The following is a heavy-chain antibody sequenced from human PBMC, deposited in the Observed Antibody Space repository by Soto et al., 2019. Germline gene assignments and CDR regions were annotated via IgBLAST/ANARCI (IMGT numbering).Heavy chain of an antibody. CDR2: ISASGGST. D-gene: IGHD6-13*01. CDR3: ARGRIAAAGRWFDP. J-gene: IGHJ5*02. V-gene: IGHV3-23*01. CDR1: GFTFSTYA. Sequence: GGSLRLSCAASGFTFSTYAMTWVRQAPGKGLEWVSAISASGGSTYYADSVKGRFTISRDNSKNTLYLQMNSLRVEDTAVYYCARGRIAAAGRWFDPWGQGTLVTVSS.